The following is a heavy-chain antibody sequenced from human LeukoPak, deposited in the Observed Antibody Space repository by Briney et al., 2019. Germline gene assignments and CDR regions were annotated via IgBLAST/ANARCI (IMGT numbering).Heavy chain of an antibody. J-gene: IGHJ4*02. V-gene: IGHV4-4*02. CDR3: ARGGITMVRGVPTAFDY. Sequence: SGTLSLTCAVSGGSISSSTNWWSWVRQPPGKGLEWIGEINHSGSTNYNPSLKSRVTISVDTSKNQFSLKLSSVTAADTAVYYCARGGITMVRGVPTAFDYWGQGTLVTVSS. CDR2: INHSGST. D-gene: IGHD3-10*01. CDR1: GGSISSSTNW.